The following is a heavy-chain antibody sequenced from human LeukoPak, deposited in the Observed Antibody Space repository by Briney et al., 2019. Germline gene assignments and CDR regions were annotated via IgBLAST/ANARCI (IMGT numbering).Heavy chain of an antibody. Sequence: PSETLSLTCTVSGGSISSDTHHWGWIRQPPGKGLQWIGSVYYSGSTYYNPSLRSRVTLSVDTSKDQFSLMLSSVTATDTAMYYCARSGWPLGGFDPWGQGILVTVSS. D-gene: IGHD3-10*01. V-gene: IGHV4-39*01. CDR2: VYYSGST. CDR3: ARSGWPLGGFDP. CDR1: GGSISSDTHH. J-gene: IGHJ5*02.